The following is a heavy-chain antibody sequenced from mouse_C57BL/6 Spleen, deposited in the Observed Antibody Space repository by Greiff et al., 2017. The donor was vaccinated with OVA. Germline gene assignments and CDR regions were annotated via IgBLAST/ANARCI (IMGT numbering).Heavy chain of an antibody. J-gene: IGHJ2*01. CDR3: ARANYGSSHFDY. CDR1: GFTFSSYA. Sequence: EVQVVESGGGLVKPGGSLKLSCAASGFTFSSYAMSWVRQTPEKRLEWVATISDGGSYTYYPDNVKGRFTISRDNAKNNLYLQMSHLKSEDTAMYYCARANYGSSHFDYWGQGTTLTVSS. D-gene: IGHD1-1*01. V-gene: IGHV5-4*01. CDR2: ISDGGSYT.